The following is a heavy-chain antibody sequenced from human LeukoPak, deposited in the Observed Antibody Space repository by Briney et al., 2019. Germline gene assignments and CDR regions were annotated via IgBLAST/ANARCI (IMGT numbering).Heavy chain of an antibody. D-gene: IGHD3-16*01. CDR3: VRDQSGSGGHNNDAFDI. CDR1: GGSISTYY. CDR2: MYGGGAT. V-gene: IGHV4-4*07. J-gene: IGHJ3*02. Sequence: PSETLSLTCNVSGGSISTYYWNWIRQPAGKGLERIGRMYGGGATRYNPSLGSRVTMSVDTSKNQVSLKLTSVTAADTAVYFCVRDQSGSGGHNNDAFDIWGQGTMVVVSA.